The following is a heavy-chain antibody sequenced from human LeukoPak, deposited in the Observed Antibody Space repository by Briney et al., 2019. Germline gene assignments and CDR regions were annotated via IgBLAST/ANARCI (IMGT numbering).Heavy chain of an antibody. J-gene: IGHJ4*02. CDR2: VNHSGST. CDR3: ARLGVDKSGPDY. CDR1: GGSFSGYY. V-gene: IGHV4-34*01. D-gene: IGHD3-3*01. Sequence: RASETLSLTCAVYGGSFSGYYWSWIRQPPGKGLEWIGEVNHSGSTNYNPSLKSRVTISVDTSKNQFSLNLSSVTAADTAVYYCARLGVDKSGPDYWGQGTLVTVSS.